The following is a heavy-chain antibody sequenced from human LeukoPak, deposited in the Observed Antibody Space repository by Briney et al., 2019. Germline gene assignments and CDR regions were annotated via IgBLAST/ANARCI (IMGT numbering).Heavy chain of an antibody. CDR3: ARDGSGGDYKTGYFDY. CDR1: GFTVSSNY. V-gene: IGHV3-53*01. D-gene: IGHD4-17*01. CDR2: IYSGGST. J-gene: IGHJ4*02. Sequence: PGGSLRLSCAASGFTVSSNYMSWVRQAPGKGLEWVSVIYSGGSTCYADSVKGRFTISRDNSKNTLYLQMNSLRAEDTAVYYCARDGSGGDYKTGYFDYWGQGTLVTVSS.